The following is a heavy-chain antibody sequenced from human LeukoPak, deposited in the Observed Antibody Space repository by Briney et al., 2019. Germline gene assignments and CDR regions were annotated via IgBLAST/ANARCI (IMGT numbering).Heavy chain of an antibody. D-gene: IGHD4-23*01. J-gene: IGHJ4*02. Sequence: PSETLSLTCGISGGSLSAYYWNWIRQPPGKGLEWIGEINHSGITDHNPSLKSRVTISLDTSKNQFSLKLSSVTAADTAVYYCATGSVVTPLDYWGQGTLVTVSS. CDR2: INHSGIT. CDR1: GGSLSAYY. V-gene: IGHV4-34*01. CDR3: ATGSVVTPLDY.